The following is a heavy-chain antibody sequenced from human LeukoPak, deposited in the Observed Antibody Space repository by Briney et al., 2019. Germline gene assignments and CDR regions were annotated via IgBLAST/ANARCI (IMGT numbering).Heavy chain of an antibody. Sequence: SETLSLTCAVYGGSFSGYYWSWIRQPPGKGLEWIGEINHSGSTNYNPSLKSRVTISVDTPKNQFSLKLSSVTAADTAVYYCARARGAARAYYYYYYGMDVWGQGTTVTVSS. CDR2: INHSGST. CDR1: GGSFSGYY. D-gene: IGHD6-6*01. CDR3: ARARGAARAYYYYYYGMDV. V-gene: IGHV4-34*01. J-gene: IGHJ6*02.